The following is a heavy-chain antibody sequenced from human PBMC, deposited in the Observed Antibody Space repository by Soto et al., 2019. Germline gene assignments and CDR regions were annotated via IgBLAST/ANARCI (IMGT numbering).Heavy chain of an antibody. Sequence: KPSETLSLTCAVYGGSFSGYYWSWIRQPPGKGLEWIGETNHSGSTNYNPSLKSRVTISVDTSKNQFSLKLSSVTAADTAVYYCARSSLIQLFDYWGQGTLVTVSS. CDR1: GGSFSGYY. CDR2: TNHSGST. CDR3: ARSSLIQLFDY. D-gene: IGHD5-18*01. J-gene: IGHJ4*02. V-gene: IGHV4-34*01.